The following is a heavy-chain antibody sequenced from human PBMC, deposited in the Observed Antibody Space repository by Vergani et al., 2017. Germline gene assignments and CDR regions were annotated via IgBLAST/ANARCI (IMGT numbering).Heavy chain of an antibody. CDR1: GGSISSSSYY. D-gene: IGHD4-17*01. CDR2: IYYSGST. V-gene: IGHV4-39*02. J-gene: IGHJ6*02. CDR3: ARDPSTVTFYYYGMDV. Sequence: QLQLQESGPGLVKPSETLSLTCTVSGGSISSSSYYWGWIRQPPGKGLEWIGSIYYSGSTYYNPSLKNRVTISVDTSKNQFSLKLSSLAAADTAVYYWARDPSTVTFYYYGMDVWGQGTTVTVSS.